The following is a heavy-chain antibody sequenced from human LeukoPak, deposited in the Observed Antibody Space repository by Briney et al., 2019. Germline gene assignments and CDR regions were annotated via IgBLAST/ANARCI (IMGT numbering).Heavy chain of an antibody. CDR3: ARDPSSSSFSYYMDV. CDR2: ISSSSSTI. D-gene: IGHD6-6*01. CDR1: GFTFSIFS. J-gene: IGHJ6*03. Sequence: GGSLRLSCAASGFTFSIFSMNWVRQAPGKGLEWVSYISSSSSTIYYADSVKGRFTISGDNAKNSLYLQMNSLRAEDTAVYYCARDPSSSSFSYYMDVWGKGTTVTVSS. V-gene: IGHV3-48*04.